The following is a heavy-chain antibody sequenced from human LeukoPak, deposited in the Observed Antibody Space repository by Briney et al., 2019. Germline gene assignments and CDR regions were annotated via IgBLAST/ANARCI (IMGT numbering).Heavy chain of an antibody. V-gene: IGHV4-39*01. CDR3: ARGMVRGHDYYYYYYGMNV. D-gene: IGHD3-10*01. Sequence: SETLSLTCTVSGGSISGSTYYWGWIRQSPGKGLEWIGSIYYIGTTYYNPSLKSRVTISVDTSKNQFSLRLSSVTAADTAVYYCARGMVRGHDYYYYYYGMNVWGQGTTVTVSS. J-gene: IGHJ6*02. CDR1: GGSISGSTYY. CDR2: IYYIGTT.